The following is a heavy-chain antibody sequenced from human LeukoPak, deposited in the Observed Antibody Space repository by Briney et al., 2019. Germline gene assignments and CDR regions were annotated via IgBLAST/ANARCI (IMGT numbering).Heavy chain of an antibody. CDR2: TYYRSKWYN. CDR3: ARDMYGYYYDI. D-gene: IGHD3-22*01. J-gene: IGHJ4*02. Sequence: SQTLSLACAISGDSVSSSIAAWKWIRQSASRGLEWLGRTYYRSKWYNEYALSVRSRITISPDTSKNQFSLQLNSVTPEDTAVYFCARDMYGYYYDIWGQGTLVTVSS. CDR1: GDSVSSSIAA. V-gene: IGHV6-1*01.